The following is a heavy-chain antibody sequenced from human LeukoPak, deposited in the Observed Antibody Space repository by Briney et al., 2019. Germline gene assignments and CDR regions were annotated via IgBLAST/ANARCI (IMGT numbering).Heavy chain of an antibody. CDR3: ARDGPYYYGSSGSFDY. V-gene: IGHV1-2*02. J-gene: IGHJ4*02. D-gene: IGHD3-22*01. Sequence: GASVKVSCKASGYTFTGYYMHWVRQAPGQGLEWMGWINPNSGGTNYAQKFQGRVTMTRDTSISTAYMELSRLRSDDTAVYYCARDGPYYYGSSGSFDYWGQGTLVTVSS. CDR2: INPNSGGT. CDR1: GYTFTGYY.